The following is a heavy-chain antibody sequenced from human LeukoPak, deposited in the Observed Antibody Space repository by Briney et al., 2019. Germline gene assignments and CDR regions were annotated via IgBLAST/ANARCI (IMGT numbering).Heavy chain of an antibody. V-gene: IGHV1-69*13. CDR1: GGTFSSYA. CDR3: ARAPLTNYLYYYYMDV. D-gene: IGHD2/OR15-2a*01. CDR2: IIPIFGTA. Sequence: ASVTVSCTASGGTFSSYAISWVRQAPGQGLEWMGGIIPIFGTANYAQKFQGRVTITADESTSTAYMELSSLRSEDTAVYYCARAPLTNYLYYYYMDVWGKGTTVTVSS. J-gene: IGHJ6*03.